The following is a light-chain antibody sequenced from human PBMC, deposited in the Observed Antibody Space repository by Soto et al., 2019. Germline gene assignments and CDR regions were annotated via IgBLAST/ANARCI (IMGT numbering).Light chain of an antibody. CDR1: QSISSY. V-gene: IGKV1-39*01. CDR3: QQSYSTPRT. J-gene: IGKJ1*01. Sequence: DIPMTQSPSSLSASVGDRVTITCRASQSISSYLNWYQQKPGKAPKLLIYAASTLQSGVPSRFSGSGSGTDFTLTTSSLQPEDFATYSCQQSYSTPRTFGQGTKVEIK. CDR2: AAS.